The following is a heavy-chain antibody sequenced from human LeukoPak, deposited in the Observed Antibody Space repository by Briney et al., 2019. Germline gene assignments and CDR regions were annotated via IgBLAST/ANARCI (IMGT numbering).Heavy chain of an antibody. V-gene: IGHV3-43*01. D-gene: IGHD3-22*01. CDR1: GFTFEDYT. Sequence: GGSLRLSCVASGFTFEDYTMHWVRQAPGKTLEWVSLISWDGTTYYTDSVKGRFTISRDNSKNSLYLQMDTLRSEDTAFYYCVKNLSYESSGHVLEYWGKGTLVTVSS. CDR2: ISWDGTT. J-gene: IGHJ4*02. CDR3: VKNLSYESSGHVLEY.